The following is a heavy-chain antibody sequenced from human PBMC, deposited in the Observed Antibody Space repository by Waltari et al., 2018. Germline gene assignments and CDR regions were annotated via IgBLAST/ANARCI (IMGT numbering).Heavy chain of an antibody. V-gene: IGHV4-39*01. J-gene: IGHJ3*01. CDR3: ATYIGASIGTAAFDV. D-gene: IGHD5-12*01. Sequence: LQLQEAGPGLLKPSDPLSLPCGVSDVSLSRHRLYLVWFRQPPGQGLEWIGTLSYRGATYSSPSLKSRVTISGDTSRNQLSLILGSVTAADTAVYYCATYIGASIGTAAFDVWGQGTMVTVSA. CDR2: LSYRGAT. CDR1: DVSLSRHRLY.